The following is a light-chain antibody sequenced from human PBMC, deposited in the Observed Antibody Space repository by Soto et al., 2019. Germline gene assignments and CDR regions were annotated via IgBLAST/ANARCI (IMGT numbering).Light chain of an antibody. J-gene: IGLJ1*01. CDR2: GYI. CDR3: QSYDRSLSGYV. V-gene: IGLV1-40*01. Sequence: QSVLTQPPSASGTPGQRITISCSGSSSNIGARYDVHWYQLLPGTAPKLLIYGYINRPSGVPDRFSGSQSGTSASLAITGLQAEDEADYYCQSYDRSLSGYVFGTGTKVTVL. CDR1: SSNIGARYD.